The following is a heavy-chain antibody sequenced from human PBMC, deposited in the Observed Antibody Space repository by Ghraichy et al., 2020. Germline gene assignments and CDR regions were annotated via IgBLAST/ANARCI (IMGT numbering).Heavy chain of an antibody. Sequence: GSLRLSCTVSGGSISRYYWSWIRQPPGKGLEWIGYIYYSGSTNYNPSLKSRVTISVDTSKNQFSLKLSSVTAADTAVYYCAREDDSSGHQGDAFDIWGQGTMVTVSS. CDR2: IYYSGST. V-gene: IGHV4-59*01. CDR3: AREDDSSGHQGDAFDI. D-gene: IGHD3-22*01. CDR1: GGSISRYY. J-gene: IGHJ3*02.